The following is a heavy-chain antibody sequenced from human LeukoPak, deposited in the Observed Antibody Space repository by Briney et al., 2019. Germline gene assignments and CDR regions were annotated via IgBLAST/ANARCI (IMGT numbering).Heavy chain of an antibody. CDR1: GGTFSNYA. CDR3: ARSPASIDY. V-gene: IGHV1-18*01. J-gene: IGHJ4*02. Sequence: ASVKVSWKASGGTFSNYAISWVRQAPGQGLEWMGWISAYNGNTNYAKKLQGRVTMTTDTSTSTAYMELRSLRSDDTAVYYCARSPASIDYWGQGTLVTVSS. CDR2: ISAYNGNT.